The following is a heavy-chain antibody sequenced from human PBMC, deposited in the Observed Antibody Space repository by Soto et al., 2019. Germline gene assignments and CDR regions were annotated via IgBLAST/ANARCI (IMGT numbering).Heavy chain of an antibody. Sequence: GGSLRLSCAASGFTFSSYAMSWVRQAPGKVLEWVSAISGSGGSTYYADSVKGRFTISRDNSKNTLYLQMNSLRAEDTAVYYCAKVPYYYDSSGYYYYFDYWGQGTLVTVSS. V-gene: IGHV3-23*01. CDR1: GFTFSSYA. CDR3: AKVPYYYDSSGYYYYFDY. J-gene: IGHJ4*02. CDR2: ISGSGGST. D-gene: IGHD3-22*01.